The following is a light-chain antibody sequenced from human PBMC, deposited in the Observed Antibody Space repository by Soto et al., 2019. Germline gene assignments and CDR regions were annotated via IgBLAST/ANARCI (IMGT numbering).Light chain of an antibody. Sequence: LTQPASVSGSLGQSITISCTGTSSDVGAYNYVAWYQQHPGKVPKLMIFAVNNRPSGVSSRFSGSKSGNTAFLTISGLQAEDEADYYCSSYTAISTVLFGGGTKLTVL. CDR2: AVN. V-gene: IGLV2-14*01. CDR3: SSYTAISTVL. CDR1: SSDVGAYNY. J-gene: IGLJ2*01.